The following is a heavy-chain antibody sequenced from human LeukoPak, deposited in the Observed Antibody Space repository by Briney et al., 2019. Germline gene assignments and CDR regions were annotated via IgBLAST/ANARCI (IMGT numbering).Heavy chain of an antibody. Sequence: GALRLSCAASGFTFSDSWMSWVRQAPGEGLEWVANMNQDGSAKGYVDSVKGRFTISRDNARNSLYLQMSSLRPEDTAVYYCATYTHWVAGDVWGQGTTVTVSS. D-gene: IGHD3-16*01. J-gene: IGHJ6*02. CDR2: MNQDGSAK. V-gene: IGHV3-7*01. CDR1: GFTFSDSW. CDR3: ATYTHWVAGDV.